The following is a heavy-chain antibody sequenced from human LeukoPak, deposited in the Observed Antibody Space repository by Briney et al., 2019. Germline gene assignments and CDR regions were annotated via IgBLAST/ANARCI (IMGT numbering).Heavy chain of an antibody. V-gene: IGHV4-30-4*08. CDR1: GGSISSGDYY. CDR3: ASEGDCSGGSCYSFDY. J-gene: IGHJ4*02. CDR2: IYYSGST. D-gene: IGHD2-15*01. Sequence: PSETLSLTCTVSGGSISSGDYYWSRIRQPPGKGLEWIGYIYYSGSTYYNPSLKSRVTISVDTSKNQFSLKLSSVTAADTAVYYCASEGDCSGGSCYSFDYWGQGTLVTVSS.